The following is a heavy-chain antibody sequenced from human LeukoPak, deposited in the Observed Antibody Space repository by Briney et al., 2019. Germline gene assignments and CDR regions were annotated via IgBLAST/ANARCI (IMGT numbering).Heavy chain of an antibody. CDR1: GFIFSNYA. D-gene: IGHD1-26*01. V-gene: IGHV3-15*01. J-gene: IGHJ4*02. Sequence: GGSLRLSCAASGFIFSNYALHWVRQAPGKGLEWVGRIKSKTDGGTTDYAAPVKGRFTISRDDSKNTLYLQMNSLKTEDTALXXXTXGGTVGASYGDYWGQGTLVTVSS. CDR2: IKSKTDGGTT. CDR3: TXGGTVGASYGDY.